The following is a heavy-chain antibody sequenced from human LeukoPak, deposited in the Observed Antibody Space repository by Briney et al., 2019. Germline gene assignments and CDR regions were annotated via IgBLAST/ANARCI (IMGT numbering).Heavy chain of an antibody. D-gene: IGHD2-21*02. V-gene: IGHV3-23*01. J-gene: IGHJ4*02. CDR2: ISNSGGYT. CDR1: GFTFSTYT. Sequence: GGSLRLSCAAPGFTFSTYTMSWVRQAPGKGLEWVLAISNSGGYTNYADSVKGRFTISRDNSKNTLYLQMKSLRAEDTAVYYCARGWGCGGDCYTYFDSWGRGTLVTVSS. CDR3: ARGWGCGGDCYTYFDS.